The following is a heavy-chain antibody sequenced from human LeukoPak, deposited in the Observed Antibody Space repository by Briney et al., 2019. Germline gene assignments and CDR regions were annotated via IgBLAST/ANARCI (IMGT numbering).Heavy chain of an antibody. CDR3: ARSRRVGNGEYPDY. V-gene: IGHV1-2*02. CDR1: GYTFTGYY. CDR2: INPNTGDT. J-gene: IGHJ4*02. Sequence: ASVKVSCMASGYTFTGYYMHWVRKTPGQGLEWMGWINPNTGDTNYGRKFQGRVTMTRDTSINTAYMELRSLRSDDTAVYYCARSRRVGNGEYPDYWGQGTLVTVSS. D-gene: IGHD3-10*01.